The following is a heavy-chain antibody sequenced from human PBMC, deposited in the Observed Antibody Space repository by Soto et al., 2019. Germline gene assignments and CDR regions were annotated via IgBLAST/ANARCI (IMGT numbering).Heavy chain of an antibody. V-gene: IGHV1-69*01. D-gene: IGHD6-6*01. Sequence: QVQLVQSGAEVKKPGSSVKVSCKASGGTFSSYAISWVRQAPGQGLEWMGGIIPIFGTANYAQKFQGRVTITADESTSTDYMELSSLRSEDTAVYYCARASEEYSTLRHYFDYWGQGTLVTVSS. CDR1: GGTFSSYA. CDR2: IIPIFGTA. J-gene: IGHJ4*02. CDR3: ARASEEYSTLRHYFDY.